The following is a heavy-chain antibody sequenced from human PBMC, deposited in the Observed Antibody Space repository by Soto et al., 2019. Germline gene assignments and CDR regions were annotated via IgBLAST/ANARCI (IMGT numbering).Heavy chain of an antibody. CDR2: IRNKANNYAT. V-gene: IGHV3-73*01. CDR1: GFTFSDSA. D-gene: IGHD4-17*01. CDR3: HRVSVTPFDY. J-gene: IGHJ4*02. Sequence: GGSLRLSCAASGFTFSDSAMHWVRQASGKGLEWVGRIRNKANNYATGYAASVKGRFTISRDDSKNMAYLQMNSLKTEDTAVYYCHRVSVTPFDYWGQGNLVTVSS.